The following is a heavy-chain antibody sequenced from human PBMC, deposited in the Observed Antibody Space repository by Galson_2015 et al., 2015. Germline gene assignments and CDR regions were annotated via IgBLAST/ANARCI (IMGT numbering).Heavy chain of an antibody. J-gene: IGHJ6*02. CDR3: SRALHV. CDR2: INQDGSVK. CDR1: GYTFSSSW. Sequence: SLRLSCAASGYTFSSSWMHWVRQAPGKGLEWVANINQDGSVKFYVDSVKGRFTISRDNAKNSLFLQMNSLRAEDTAIYYCSRALHVWGQGTTVTVS. D-gene: IGHD2-15*01. V-gene: IGHV3-7*05.